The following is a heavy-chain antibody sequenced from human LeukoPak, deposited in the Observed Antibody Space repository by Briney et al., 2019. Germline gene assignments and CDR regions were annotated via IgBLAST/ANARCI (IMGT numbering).Heavy chain of an antibody. Sequence: GESLKISCKGSGYSFTSYWIGWVRQMPGKGLEWMGNIYPGDSDTRYSPSFQGQVTISADKSISTAYLQWSSLKASDTAMYYCARLSPEGIAARLGAHFDPWGQGTLVTVSS. CDR2: IYPGDSDT. J-gene: IGHJ5*02. CDR3: ARLSPEGIAARLGAHFDP. V-gene: IGHV5-51*01. CDR1: GYSFTSYW. D-gene: IGHD6-6*01.